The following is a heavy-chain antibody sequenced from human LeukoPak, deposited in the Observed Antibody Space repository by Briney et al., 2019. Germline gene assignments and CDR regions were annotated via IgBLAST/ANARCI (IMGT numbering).Heavy chain of an antibody. CDR3: ARHKYQLLESGWFDP. D-gene: IGHD2-2*01. J-gene: IGHJ5*02. CDR1: GYTFTRYY. V-gene: IGHV1-46*01. Sequence: ASVKVSCKASGYTFTRYYMHWVRQAPGQGLEWMGIINPSGGSTSYAQKFQGRVTMTRDTSTSTVYMELSSLRSEDTAVYYCARHKYQLLESGWFDPWGQGTLVTVSS. CDR2: INPSGGST.